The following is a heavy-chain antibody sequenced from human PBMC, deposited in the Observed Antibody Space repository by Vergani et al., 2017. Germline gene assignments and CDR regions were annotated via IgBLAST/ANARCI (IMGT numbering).Heavy chain of an antibody. V-gene: IGHV3-23*01. CDR2: VSGSSATP. Sequence: EVQLLESGGGLVQPGGSLRLSCEASGFSFPGYAMSWVRQAPGKGLEWVSSVSGSSATPYYADSVKGRFIISRDNSKNTLYLQMNSLRAEDTAVYYCAKDARYSSTGVYWGQGTLVTVSS. D-gene: IGHD6-13*01. CDR3: AKDARYSSTGVY. CDR1: GFSFPGYA. J-gene: IGHJ4*02.